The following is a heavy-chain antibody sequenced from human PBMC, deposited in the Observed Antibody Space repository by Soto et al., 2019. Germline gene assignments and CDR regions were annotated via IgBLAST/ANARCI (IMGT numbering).Heavy chain of an antibody. D-gene: IGHD5-18*01. V-gene: IGHV3-15*07. J-gene: IGHJ4*02. CDR3: TTDPEFRGYSYGPVQGFDY. CDR2: IKSKTDGGTT. CDR1: GSTFSNAW. Sequence: PGGSLRLACAASGSTFSNAWMNWVRQAPGKGLEWVGRIKSKTDGGTTDYATPVKGRFTISRDDSKNTLYLQMNSLKTEDTAVYYCTTDPEFRGYSYGPVQGFDYRAQRTLDTGSS.